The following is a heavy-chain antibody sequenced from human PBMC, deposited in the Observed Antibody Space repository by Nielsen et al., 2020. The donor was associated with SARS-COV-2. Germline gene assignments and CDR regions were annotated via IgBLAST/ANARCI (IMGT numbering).Heavy chain of an antibody. CDR2: INHSGST. D-gene: IGHD6-6*01. Sequence: GSLRLSCAVYGGSFSGYYWSWIRQPPGKGLEWIGEINHSGSTNYNPSLKSRVTISVDTSKNQFSLKLSSVTAADTAVYYCARVDSSSSLDYWGQGTLVTVSS. CDR1: GGSFSGYY. CDR3: ARVDSSSSLDY. J-gene: IGHJ4*02. V-gene: IGHV4-34*01.